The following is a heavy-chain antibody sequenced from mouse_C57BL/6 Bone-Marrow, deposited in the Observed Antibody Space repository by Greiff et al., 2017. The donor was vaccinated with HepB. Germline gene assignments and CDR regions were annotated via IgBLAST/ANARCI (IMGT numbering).Heavy chain of an antibody. Sequence: QVQLQQSGAELVKPGASVKISCKASGYAFSSYWMNWVKQRPGKGLEWIGQIYPGDGDTNYNGKFKGKATLTADKSSSPAYMQLSSLTSEDSAVYFCARYDYGSSYGYWYFDVWGTGTTVTVSS. V-gene: IGHV1-80*01. CDR1: GYAFSSYW. D-gene: IGHD1-1*01. CDR2: IYPGDGDT. J-gene: IGHJ1*03. CDR3: ARYDYGSSYGYWYFDV.